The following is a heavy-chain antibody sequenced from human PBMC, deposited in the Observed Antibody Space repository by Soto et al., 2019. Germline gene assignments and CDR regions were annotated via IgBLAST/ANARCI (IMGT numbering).Heavy chain of an antibody. Sequence: PGGSLRLSCAASGFTFSSYSMHWVRQAPGKGLEWVAVISYDGSNKYYADSVKGRFTISRDNSKNTLYLQMNSLRAEDTAVYYCAKDRTTHPIRYGSYYFDYWGQGTLVTVSS. CDR2: ISYDGSNK. D-gene: IGHD2-15*01. CDR3: AKDRTTHPIRYGSYYFDY. CDR1: GFTFSSYS. J-gene: IGHJ4*02. V-gene: IGHV3-30*18.